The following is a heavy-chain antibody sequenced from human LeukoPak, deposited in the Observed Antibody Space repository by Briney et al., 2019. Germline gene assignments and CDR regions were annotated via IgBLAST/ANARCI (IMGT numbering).Heavy chain of an antibody. D-gene: IGHD2-2*02. CDR2: IGSSGRTI. CDR3: ARVRIPY. CDR1: RFTFSTYE. Sequence: GGSLRPSCAPSRFTFSTYEMNWVRQAPGKGLEWVSYIGSSGRTIYYADSVKGRFTISRDNAKNALYLQMNSRRAEDTAVYYCARVRIPYWGQGTLVTVSS. J-gene: IGHJ4*02. V-gene: IGHV3-48*03.